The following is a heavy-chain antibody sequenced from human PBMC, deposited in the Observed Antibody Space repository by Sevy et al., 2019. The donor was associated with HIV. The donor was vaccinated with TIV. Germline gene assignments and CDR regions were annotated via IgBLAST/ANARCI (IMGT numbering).Heavy chain of an antibody. CDR2: FNWNGDRT. CDR3: ARDAIAVAGTDAFDI. Sequence: GGSPRLSCAASGFTFDDYGMSWVRQAPGKGLEWVSGFNWNGDRTGYADSVKGRFTISRDNAKNSLYLQMNSLRVEDTALYYCARDAIAVAGTDAFDIWGQGTLVTVSS. V-gene: IGHV3-20*04. CDR1: GFTFDDYG. J-gene: IGHJ3*02. D-gene: IGHD6-19*01.